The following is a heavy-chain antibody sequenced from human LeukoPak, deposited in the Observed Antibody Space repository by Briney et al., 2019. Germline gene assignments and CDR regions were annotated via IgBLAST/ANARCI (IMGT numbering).Heavy chain of an antibody. CDR2: IRSKANSYAT. D-gene: IGHD2-15*01. CDR3: TSPNCSGGSCYHDY. V-gene: IGHV3-73*01. CDR1: GFTFSGSA. J-gene: IGHJ4*02. Sequence: GGSLRLSCAASGFTFSGSAMHWVRQASGKGLEWVGRIRSKANSYATAYAASVKGRFTISRDDSKNTAYLQMNSLKTEDTAVYYCTSPNCSGGSCYHDYWGQGTLVTVSS.